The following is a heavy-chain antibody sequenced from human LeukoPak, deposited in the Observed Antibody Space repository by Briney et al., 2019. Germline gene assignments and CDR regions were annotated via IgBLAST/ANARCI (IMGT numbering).Heavy chain of an antibody. J-gene: IGHJ5*02. Sequence: SETLSLTCTVSGDSITSSYWSWIRQPPGKGLEWIGYIYYSGSTNYNPSLKSRVAISIDTSRNQFSLRLTSVTAADTAVYYCARHSVGYRSSCWFDPWGQGTLVTVSS. CDR2: IYYSGST. D-gene: IGHD6-6*01. CDR1: GDSITSSY. V-gene: IGHV4-59*08. CDR3: ARHSVGYRSSCWFDP.